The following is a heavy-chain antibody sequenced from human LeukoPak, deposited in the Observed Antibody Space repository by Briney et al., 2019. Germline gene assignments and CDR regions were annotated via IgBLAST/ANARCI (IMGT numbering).Heavy chain of an antibody. D-gene: IGHD2-15*01. CDR1: GFTFSSYA. V-gene: IGHV3-23*01. CDR2: ISGSGGST. Sequence: PGGSLRLSCAASGFTFSSYAMSWVRQAPGKGLEWVSAISGSGGSTYYADSVKGRFTISRDNSKNTLYLQMNSLRAEDTAVYYCAKSGFNCSGGSCYSVWQKMFIRQIEYYFDYWGQGTLVTVSS. J-gene: IGHJ4*02. CDR3: AKSGFNCSGGSCYSVWQKMFIRQIEYYFDY.